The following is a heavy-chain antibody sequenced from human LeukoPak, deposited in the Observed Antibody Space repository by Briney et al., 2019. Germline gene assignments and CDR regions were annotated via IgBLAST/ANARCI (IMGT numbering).Heavy chain of an antibody. J-gene: IGHJ4*02. CDR3: AKGQDYLWLRPLGY. CDR2: ISGSGSPT. V-gene: IGHV3-23*01. Sequence: PGGSLRLSCAASGFTFNNFAMSWVRQAPGKGLEWVSAISGSGSPTYYADSVKGRFTISRDNSKNTLYLQMNSLRTEDTAVYYCAKGQDYLWLRPLGYWGQGTLVTVSS. D-gene: IGHD5-18*01. CDR1: GFTFNNFA.